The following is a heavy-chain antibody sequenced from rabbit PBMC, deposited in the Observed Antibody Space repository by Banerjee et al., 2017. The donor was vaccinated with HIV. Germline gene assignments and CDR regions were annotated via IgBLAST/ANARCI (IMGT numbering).Heavy chain of an antibody. V-gene: IGHV1S40*01. J-gene: IGHJ4*01. CDR1: GFTLSSYW. CDR2: IYTSGGST. CDR3: ARSTSGYDIGDL. D-gene: IGHD1-1*01. Sequence: QSLEESGGDLVKPGASLTLTCTASGFTLSSYWMCRVRQAPGKGLEWIACIYTSGGSTSYASWAKGRFTISKTSSTTVTLQMTSLTAADTATYFCARSTSGYDIGDLWGPGSLVTVS.